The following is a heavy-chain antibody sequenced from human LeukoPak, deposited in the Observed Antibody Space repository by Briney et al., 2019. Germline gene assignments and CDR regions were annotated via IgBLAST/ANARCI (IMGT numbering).Heavy chain of an antibody. J-gene: IGHJ4*02. CDR2: ISVSGSST. V-gene: IGHV3-23*01. Sequence: GGSLRLSCAASGITFSSYAMGWVRQAPGKGLEWGSAISVSGSSTDCADPVKGRFTISTENSKSTLYLQMNSLRAEDTAVYYWAARYYYDSSGSHSPYWGQGTLVTVSS. CDR3: AARYYYDSSGSHSPY. CDR1: GITFSSYA. D-gene: IGHD3-22*01.